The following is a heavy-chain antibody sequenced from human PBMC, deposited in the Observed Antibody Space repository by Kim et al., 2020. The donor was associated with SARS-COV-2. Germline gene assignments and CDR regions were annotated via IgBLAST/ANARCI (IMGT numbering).Heavy chain of an antibody. J-gene: IGHJ4*02. CDR3: ARSAYNTMYDY. V-gene: IGHV3-74*01. D-gene: IGHD3-3*01. Sequence: TDYADSVKGRFTVSRDNAKNTLFLQMDSLTDEDTAVYYWARSAYNTMYDYWGQGTLVAVSS. CDR2: T.